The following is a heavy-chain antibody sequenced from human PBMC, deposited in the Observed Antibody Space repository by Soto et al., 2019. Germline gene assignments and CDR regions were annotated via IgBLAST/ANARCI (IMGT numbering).Heavy chain of an antibody. V-gene: IGHV3-48*02. J-gene: IGHJ4*02. Sequence: EVQLADSGGGLVQPGGSLRLSCAASGFTFSSYTMHWVRQAPGKGLEWISYISSSSRTIYYADSVKGRFTISRDNAQNSLYLQMTSLRDEDTAVYYCARAPSRALDYWGQGTLVTVSS. CDR1: GFTFSSYT. D-gene: IGHD2-2*01. CDR2: ISSSSRTI. CDR3: ARAPSRALDY.